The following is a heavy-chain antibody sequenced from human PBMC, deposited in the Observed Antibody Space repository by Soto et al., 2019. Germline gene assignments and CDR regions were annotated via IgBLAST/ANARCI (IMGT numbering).Heavy chain of an antibody. J-gene: IGHJ4*02. CDR1: GGSISSGGYS. V-gene: IGHV4-30-2*01. Sequence: QLQLLESGSGLVKPSQTLSLTCAVSGGSISSGGYSWGWIRQPPGKGLEWIGDIYNPSLKSRVTISVDRSKNQFSLRLSSVTAADTAVYYCARVPDYWGQGTLVTVSS. CDR3: ARVPDY.